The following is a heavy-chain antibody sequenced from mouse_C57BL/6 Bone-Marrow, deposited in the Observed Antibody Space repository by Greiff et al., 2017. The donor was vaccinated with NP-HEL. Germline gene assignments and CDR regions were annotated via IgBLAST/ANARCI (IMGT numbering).Heavy chain of an antibody. V-gene: IGHV1-81*01. CDR1: GYTFTSYG. CDR2: IYPRSGNT. D-gene: IGHD1-1*01. Sequence: VRPGASVKLSCTASGYTFTSYGISWVKQRTGQGLEWIGEIYPRSGNTYYNEKFKGKATLTADKSSSTAYMRLRSLISEDSAVYYGARKEEGITAVGGDAMDYWGQGTSVTVSS. CDR3: ARKEEGITAVGGDAMDY. J-gene: IGHJ4*01.